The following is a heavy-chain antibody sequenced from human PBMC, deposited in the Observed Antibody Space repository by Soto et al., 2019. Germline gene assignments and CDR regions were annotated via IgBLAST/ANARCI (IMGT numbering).Heavy chain of an antibody. Sequence: YAAAGVSFCKYARNLVRKDTGKGLEWVSAISGSGGSTYYADSVKGRFTISRDNSKNTLYLQMNILRAEDTAVFYCAKSMIVVVITGDAFDIWGQMIMVTVSS. D-gene: IGHD3-22*01. CDR2: ISGSGGST. CDR1: GVSFCKYA. V-gene: IGHV3-23*01. J-gene: IGHJ3*02. CDR3: AKSMIVVVITGDAFDI.